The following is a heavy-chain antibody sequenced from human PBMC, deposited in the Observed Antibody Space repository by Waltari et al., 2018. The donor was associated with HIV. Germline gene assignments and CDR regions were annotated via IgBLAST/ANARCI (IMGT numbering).Heavy chain of an antibody. V-gene: IGHV3-23*01. CDR3: AKGGDYDS. CDR2: ISGSDGST. Sequence: EVQLLESGGALVQPGGSLRLSCVASGFSFSSSSMRWVRQAPGKGLEWVSAISGSDGSTYYGDSVKGRFTISKENSKNTLYLQMSSLRAEDTAIYYCAKGGDYDSWGQGTLVTVSS. CDR1: GFSFSSSS. D-gene: IGHD4-17*01. J-gene: IGHJ4*02.